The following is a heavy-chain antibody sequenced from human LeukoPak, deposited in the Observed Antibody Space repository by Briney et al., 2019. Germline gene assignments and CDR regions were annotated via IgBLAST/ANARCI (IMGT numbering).Heavy chain of an antibody. V-gene: IGHV1-69*13. CDR3: ARDRLYGDDYVWGSYRLTDY. D-gene: IGHD3-16*02. J-gene: IGHJ4*02. CDR2: IIPIFGTA. Sequence: SVKVSCKASGGTFSSYAISWVRQAPGQGLEWMGGIIPIFGTANHAQKFQGRVTITADESTSTAYMELSSLRSEDTAVYYCARDRLYGDDYVWGSYRLTDYWGQGTLVTVSS. CDR1: GGTFSSYA.